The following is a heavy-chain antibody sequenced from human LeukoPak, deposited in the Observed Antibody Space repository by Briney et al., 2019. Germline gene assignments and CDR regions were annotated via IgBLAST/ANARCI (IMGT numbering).Heavy chain of an antibody. Sequence: ASVKVSCKASGYTFTGYYLHWVRQAPGQGLEWMGWINPNTGGTKYAQKFQGRVTMTRDTSISTAYMEVTRLTSDDTAGYYCARALVPAAQRLSSWGQGTLVTVSS. J-gene: IGHJ5*02. CDR1: GYTFTGYY. CDR3: ARALVPAAQRLSS. V-gene: IGHV1-2*02. CDR2: INPNTGGT. D-gene: IGHD2-2*01.